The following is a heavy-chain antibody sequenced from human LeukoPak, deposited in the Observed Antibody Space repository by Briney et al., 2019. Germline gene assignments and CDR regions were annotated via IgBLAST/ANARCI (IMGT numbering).Heavy chain of an antibody. CDR1: GGSISSGDYY. CDR3: ARDGGSYI. V-gene: IGHV4-30-4*08. J-gene: IGHJ3*02. Sequence: SQTLSLTCTVSGGSISSGDYYWRWLRQPPGTGLEWIGYIYYSGSTYYNPSLKSRVTISVDTSKNQFSLKLSSVTAADTAVYYCARDGGSYIWGQGTMVTVSS. CDR2: IYYSGST. D-gene: IGHD2-15*01.